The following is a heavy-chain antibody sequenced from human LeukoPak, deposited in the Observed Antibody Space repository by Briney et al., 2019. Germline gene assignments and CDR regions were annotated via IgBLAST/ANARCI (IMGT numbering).Heavy chain of an antibody. CDR3: VGGWAVLEPYGMDV. CDR1: GFTFSSYS. J-gene: IGHJ6*02. CDR2: ISSSSSTI. V-gene: IGHV3-48*01. D-gene: IGHD1-1*01. Sequence: GGSLRLSCAASGFTFSSYSMNWVRQAPGKGLEWVSYISSSSSTIYYADSVKGRFTISRDNAKNSLYLQMNSLRAEDTAVYYCVGGWAVLEPYGMDVWGQGTTVTVSS.